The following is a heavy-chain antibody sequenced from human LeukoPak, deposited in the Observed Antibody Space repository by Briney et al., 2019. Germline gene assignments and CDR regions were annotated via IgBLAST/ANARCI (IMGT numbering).Heavy chain of an antibody. D-gene: IGHD3-10*01. CDR1: GFTFSSYW. V-gene: IGHV3-7*01. CDR2: IKRDGSEK. CDR3: ARENAAWFGESQYYFDY. J-gene: IGHJ4*02. Sequence: GGSLRLSCAASGFTFSSYWMSWVRQAPGKGLEWVANIKRDGSEKYYVDSVKGRFTISRDNAKNSLYLQMNSLRAEDTAVYYCARENAAWFGESQYYFDYWGQGTLVTVSS.